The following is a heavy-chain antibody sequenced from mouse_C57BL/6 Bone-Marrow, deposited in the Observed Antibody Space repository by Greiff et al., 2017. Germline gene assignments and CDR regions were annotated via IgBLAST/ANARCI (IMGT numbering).Heavy chain of an antibody. D-gene: IGHD1-1*01. CDR1: GFNIKDYY. Sequence: VQLKQSGAELVRPGASVKLSCTASGFNIKDYYMHWVKQRPEQGLEWIGRIDPEDGDTEYAPKFQGKATMTAETASNTAYLQLSSLTSEDTAVYYCTITTVVYWYFDVWGTGTTVTVSS. V-gene: IGHV14-1*01. CDR3: TITTVVYWYFDV. CDR2: IDPEDGDT. J-gene: IGHJ1*03.